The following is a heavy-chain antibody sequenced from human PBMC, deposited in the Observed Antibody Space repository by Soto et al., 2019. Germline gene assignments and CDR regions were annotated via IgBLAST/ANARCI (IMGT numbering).Heavy chain of an antibody. V-gene: IGHV3-11*01. Sequence: GGSLRLSCAASGFTFSDYYMSWIRQAPGKGLEWVSYISSSGSTIYYADSVKGRFTISRDNAKNSLYLQMNSLRAEDTAVYYCARASYRQWLVTNYFDYWGQGTLVTVSS. CDR2: ISSSGSTI. J-gene: IGHJ4*02. D-gene: IGHD6-19*01. CDR3: ARASYRQWLVTNYFDY. CDR1: GFTFSDYY.